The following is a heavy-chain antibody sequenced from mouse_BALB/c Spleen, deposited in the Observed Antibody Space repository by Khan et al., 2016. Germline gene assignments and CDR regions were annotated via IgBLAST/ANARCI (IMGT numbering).Heavy chain of an antibody. V-gene: IGHV3-6*02. J-gene: IGHJ1*01. Sequence: QLQESGPGLVKPSQSLSLTCSVTGYSITSGYYWNWIRRFPGNKLEWMGYISYDGSNNYNPSLKNRISITRDTSKNQFFLKLNSVTTEDTATYYCARERVYYGYFDVWGAGTTVTVSS. CDR1: GYSITSGYY. CDR3: ARERVYYGYFDV. CDR2: ISYDGSN.